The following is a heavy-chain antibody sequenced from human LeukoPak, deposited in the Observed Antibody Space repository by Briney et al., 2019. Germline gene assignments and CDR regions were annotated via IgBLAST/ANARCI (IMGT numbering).Heavy chain of an antibody. CDR1: GGSFSGYY. V-gene: IGHV4-34*01. Sequence: SETLSLTCAVYGGSFSGYYWSWIRQPPGKGLEWIGEINHSGSTNYNPSLKSRVTISVDTSKNQFSLKLSSVTAADTAVYYCARDKTAGFLEWLQPYYYYGMDVWGQGTTVTVSS. CDR3: ARDKTAGFLEWLQPYYYYGMDV. D-gene: IGHD3-3*01. CDR2: INHSGST. J-gene: IGHJ6*02.